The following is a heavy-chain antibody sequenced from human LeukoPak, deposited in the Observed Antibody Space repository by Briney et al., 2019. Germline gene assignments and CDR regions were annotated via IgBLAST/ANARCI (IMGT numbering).Heavy chain of an antibody. CDR1: GFTFVNNA. D-gene: IGHD1-1*01. Sequence: GGSLRLSCAASGFTFVNNAMGWVRQAPGKGLEWVSGICASGRCTFYAAPVRGRFTVSRDNFKNSLYLQMNNLRAEDTAVYYCAKYINVPGTQLLGDYWGQGALVTVSS. J-gene: IGHJ4*02. V-gene: IGHV3-23*01. CDR3: AKYINVPGTQLLGDY. CDR2: ICASGRCT.